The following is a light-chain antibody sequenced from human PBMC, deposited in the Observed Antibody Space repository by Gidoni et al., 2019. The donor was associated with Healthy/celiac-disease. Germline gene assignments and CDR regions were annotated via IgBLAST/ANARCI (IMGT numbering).Light chain of an antibody. J-gene: IGKJ1*01. CDR3: QQYNSYLWT. CDR2: DAS. V-gene: IGKV1-5*01. CDR1: QSISSW. Sequence: DLPPTPSPSTLSASVGDRVTITCRASQSISSWLAWYQQKPGKAPKLLIYDASSLESGVPSRFSGSGSGTEFTLTISSLQPDDFATYYCQQYNSYLWTFGQGTKVEIK.